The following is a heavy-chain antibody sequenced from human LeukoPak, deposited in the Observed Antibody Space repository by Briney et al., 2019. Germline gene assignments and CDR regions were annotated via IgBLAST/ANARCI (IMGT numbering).Heavy chain of an antibody. CDR1: GFTFSSYW. CDR3: AKDRGTLRRPGDF. V-gene: IGHV3-7*03. J-gene: IGHJ4*02. Sequence: GGSLRLSCAASGFTFSSYWMSWVRQAPGKGLEWVANIKQDGSEKYYVDSVKGRFTISRDNSKNTLYLQMNSLRAEDTAVYYCAKDRGTLRRPGDFWGQGTLVTVSS. CDR2: IKQDGSEK. D-gene: IGHD4-17*01.